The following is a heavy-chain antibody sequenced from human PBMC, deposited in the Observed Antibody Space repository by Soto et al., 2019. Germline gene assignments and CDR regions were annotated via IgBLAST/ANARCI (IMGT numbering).Heavy chain of an antibody. D-gene: IGHD3-10*01. CDR3: ARDGYTGSYLQY. CDR2: IIPILGIQ. J-gene: IGHJ4*02. CDR1: EGTFTNYS. Sequence: QVQLVQSGAEVKKPGSSVRVSCKAPEGTFTNYSISWVRQAPGQGLEWMGKIIPILGIQKHAQKFQGRITIIADKSTSTAYMDLTSLRSDDTAVYFCARDGYTGSYLQYWGQGTLVTVSS. V-gene: IGHV1-69*08.